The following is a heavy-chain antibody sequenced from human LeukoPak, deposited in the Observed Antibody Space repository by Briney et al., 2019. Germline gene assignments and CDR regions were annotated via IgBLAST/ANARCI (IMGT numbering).Heavy chain of an antibody. CDR3: VKDRGYSYGEGGY. CDR2: ISSNGGST. D-gene: IGHD5-18*01. Sequence: GGSLRLSCSASGFTFSSYAMHWVRQAPGKGLEYVSAISSNGGSTYYADSVKGRFTISRDNSKNTLYLQMSSLRAEDTAVCYCVKDRGYSYGEGGYWGQGTLVTVSS. CDR1: GFTFSSYA. V-gene: IGHV3-64D*06. J-gene: IGHJ4*02.